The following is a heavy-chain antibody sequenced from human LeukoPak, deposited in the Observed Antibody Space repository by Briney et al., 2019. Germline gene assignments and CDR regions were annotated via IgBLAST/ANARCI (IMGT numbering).Heavy chain of an antibody. V-gene: IGHV3-30*03. Sequence: GRSLRLSCAASGFTFSSYGMHWVRQAPGKGLEWVAVISYDGSNKYYADSVKGRFTISRDNSKNTLYLQMNSLRAEDTAVYYCARVHIGGSYYFDYWGQGTLVTVSS. CDR1: GFTFSSYG. CDR3: ARVHIGGSYYFDY. CDR2: ISYDGSNK. J-gene: IGHJ4*02. D-gene: IGHD1-26*01.